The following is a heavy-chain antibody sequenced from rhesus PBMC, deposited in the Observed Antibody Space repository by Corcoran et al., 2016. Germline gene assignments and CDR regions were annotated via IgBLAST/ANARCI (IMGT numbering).Heavy chain of an antibody. CDR3: ARDGGADGPGFDY. CDR2: IDSSGNT. Sequence: QLQLQESGPGLVKPSETLSLTCAVSGGSISGYWWSWIRQPPGKGLEWSGRIDSSGNTDDNPSLKSRVHISRDTSENQFALKLSSVTAADTAVYYCARDGGADGPGFDYWGQGVLVTVSS. D-gene: IGHD6-13*01. J-gene: IGHJ4*01. V-gene: IGHV4-160*01. CDR1: GGSISGYW.